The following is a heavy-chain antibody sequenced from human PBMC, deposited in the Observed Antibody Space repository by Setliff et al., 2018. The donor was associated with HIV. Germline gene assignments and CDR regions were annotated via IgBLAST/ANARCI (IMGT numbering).Heavy chain of an antibody. V-gene: IGHV4-39*01. CDR1: GASISSRSYY. Sequence: SETLSLTCTVSGASISSRSYYWGWIRQPPGKGLEWLGSIFYSGTTDYNPFLKSRVSISVDTSKNQFSLKLSSVTAADTAVYYCARSSYYVSSGYYYPRGYFDLWGRGTLVTVSS. J-gene: IGHJ2*01. D-gene: IGHD3-22*01. CDR3: ARSSYYVSSGYYYPRGYFDL. CDR2: IFYSGTT.